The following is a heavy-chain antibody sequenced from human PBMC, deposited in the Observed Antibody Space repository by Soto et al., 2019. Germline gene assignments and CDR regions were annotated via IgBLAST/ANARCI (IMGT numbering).Heavy chain of an antibody. CDR1: GYTFTSYA. V-gene: IGHV1-3*01. J-gene: IGHJ6*03. CDR2: INAGNGNT. Sequence: ASVKGSCKASGYTFTSYAMHWVRQAPGQRLEWMGWINAGNGNTKYSQKFQGRVTITRDTSASTAYMELSSLRSEDTAVYYCARATLYCSSTSCRNYYMHVWGKGTTVTVS. D-gene: IGHD2-2*01. CDR3: ARATLYCSSTSCRNYYMHV.